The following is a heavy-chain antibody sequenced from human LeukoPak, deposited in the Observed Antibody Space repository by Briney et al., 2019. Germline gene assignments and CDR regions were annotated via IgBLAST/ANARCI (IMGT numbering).Heavy chain of an antibody. D-gene: IGHD6-19*01. CDR3: AEDGQAVAGTGTAFYYYSYMDV. V-gene: IGHV3-7*01. CDR1: GFTFSSYW. Sequence: GGSLRLSCAASGFTFSSYWMSWVRQAPGKGLEWVANIKQDGSEKYYVDSVKGRFTISRDNAKNSLYLQMNSLRAEDTAVYYCAEDGQAVAGTGTAFYYYSYMDVWGKGPRSPSP. J-gene: IGHJ6*03. CDR2: IKQDGSEK.